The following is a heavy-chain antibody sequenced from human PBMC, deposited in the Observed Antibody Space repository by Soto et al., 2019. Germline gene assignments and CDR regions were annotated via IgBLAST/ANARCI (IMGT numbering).Heavy chain of an antibody. CDR1: GFTFNNSG. V-gene: IGHV3-30*18. Sequence: QVQLVESGGGVIQPGRSLRLSCRVSGFTFNNSGMHWVRQAPGKGLEWMAVISYDGSDKYYEDSVKGRVIISRDNSKNTLNLEMNSLRAEDTAIYYCVKDRVPGAYGNYYGMDVWGQGTTVTVSS. CDR3: VKDRVPGAYGNYYGMDV. J-gene: IGHJ6*02. CDR2: ISYDGSDK. D-gene: IGHD5-12*01.